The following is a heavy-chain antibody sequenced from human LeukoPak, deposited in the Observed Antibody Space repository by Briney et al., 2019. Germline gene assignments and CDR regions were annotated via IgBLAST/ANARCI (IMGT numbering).Heavy chain of an antibody. CDR2: IIPILGIA. D-gene: IGHD3-9*01. V-gene: IGHV1-69*04. Sequence: SVHVSCQASVGTFRHYAICWLRQAPAQGLEWMGRIIPILGIANYPQKFQGRVTITADKSPSTDYMQLRSLRSEDTAVYYCAIYDIWSGGGSHGIPFGPWGQGTLVTVSS. CDR1: VGTFRHYA. CDR3: AIYDIWSGGGSHGIPFGP. J-gene: IGHJ5*02.